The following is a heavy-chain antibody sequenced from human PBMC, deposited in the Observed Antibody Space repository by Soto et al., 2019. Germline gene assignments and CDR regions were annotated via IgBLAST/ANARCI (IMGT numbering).Heavy chain of an antibody. J-gene: IGHJ6*02. V-gene: IGHV3-74*01. Sequence: WGSLRLSCAASGFTFSNDWMSLCRQGPGKGLEWVSRIISGGTRVTYADSVKGRFTIARDNAKNTLYLEMHSLTAEDTAVYYCARERTSKGGMDVWGQGTTVTVSS. CDR1: GFTFSNDW. CDR2: IISGGTRV. CDR3: ARERTSKGGMDV.